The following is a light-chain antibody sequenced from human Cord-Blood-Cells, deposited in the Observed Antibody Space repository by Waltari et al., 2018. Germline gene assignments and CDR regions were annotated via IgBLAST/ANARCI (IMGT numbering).Light chain of an antibody. CDR3: QQYGSSPPIT. CDR1: QSVSSSY. CDR2: GAS. Sequence: EIVLTQSPGTLSLYPGERATLSCRASQSVSSSYLAWYQQKPGQAPRLLIYGASSRATGIPDRFSGSWSGTDFTLTISRLEPEDFAVYYCQQYGSSPPITFGQGTRLEIK. V-gene: IGKV3-20*01. J-gene: IGKJ5*01.